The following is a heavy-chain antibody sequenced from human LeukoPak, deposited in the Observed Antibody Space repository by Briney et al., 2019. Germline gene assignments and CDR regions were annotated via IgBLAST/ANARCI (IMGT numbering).Heavy chain of an antibody. CDR1: GFTVSSNY. V-gene: IGHV3-66*02. D-gene: IGHD1-26*01. CDR2: IYSGGST. J-gene: IGHJ4*02. CDR3: ARARAWGELYFDY. Sequence: GGSLGLSFAASGFTVSSNYMSWVRPAPGKGLGWVSVIYSGGSTYYADSVKGRFTIPRDNSKNTPYLQMNSQRTEDTAVYYCARARAWGELYFDYWGQGTLVTVSS.